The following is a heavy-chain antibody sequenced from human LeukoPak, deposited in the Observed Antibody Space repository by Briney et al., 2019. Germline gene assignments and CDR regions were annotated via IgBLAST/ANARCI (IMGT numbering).Heavy chain of an antibody. CDR3: ARLYVGAFDI. V-gene: IGHV4-34*01. J-gene: IGHJ3*02. CDR1: GGSFSGYY. Sequence: SETLSLTCAVYGGSFSGYYWSWIRQPPGKGLEWIGEINHSGSTNYNPSLESRVTISVDTSKNQFSLKLSSVTAADTAVYYCARLYVGAFDIWGQGTMVTVSS. CDR2: INHSGST. D-gene: IGHD2-8*01.